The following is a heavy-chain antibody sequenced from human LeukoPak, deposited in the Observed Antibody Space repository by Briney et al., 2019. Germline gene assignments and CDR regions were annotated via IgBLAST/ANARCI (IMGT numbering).Heavy chain of an antibody. J-gene: IGHJ6*03. CDR1: GFTFSSYG. V-gene: IGHV3-30*03. D-gene: IGHD6-13*01. CDR3: ARRYGSSVYYSYHMDV. Sequence: GGSLRLSCAASGFTFSSYGMHWVRQTPGKGLEWVAVISYDGSNKYYADSVKGRFTISRDNSKNTLYLQMNSLRAEDTAVYYCARRYGSSVYYSYHMDVWGKGTTVTVSS. CDR2: ISYDGSNK.